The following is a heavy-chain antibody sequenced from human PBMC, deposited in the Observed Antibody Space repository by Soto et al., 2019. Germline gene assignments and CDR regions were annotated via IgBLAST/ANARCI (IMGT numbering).Heavy chain of an antibody. D-gene: IGHD1-26*01. V-gene: IGHV4-59*01. CDR2: IYYSGST. CDR1: GGSIISYY. J-gene: IGHJ4*02. Sequence: SETLSLTCTVSGGSIISYYWSWIRQPPGKGLEWIGYIYYSGSTNYNPSLKSRVTISVDTSKNQFSLKLSSVTAADTAVYYCARVRVGSLYYFDYWGQGTLVTV. CDR3: ARVRVGSLYYFDY.